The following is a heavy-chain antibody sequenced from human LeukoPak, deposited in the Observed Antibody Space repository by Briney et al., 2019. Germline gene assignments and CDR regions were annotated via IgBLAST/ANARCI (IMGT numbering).Heavy chain of an antibody. J-gene: IGHJ5*02. V-gene: IGHV1-2*06. CDR3: ARDPWGGDIVVVPAAIPDP. CDR2: INCNSGGT. CDR1: GYPFTGYY. Sequence: ASVKVSCKASGYPFTGYYLHWVRQAPGQGLEWMGRINCNSGGTNYAQKFQGRVTMTRDTSISTAYMELNRLRSDDTAVYYCARDPWGGDIVVVPAAIPDPWGQGTLVTVSS. D-gene: IGHD2-2*01.